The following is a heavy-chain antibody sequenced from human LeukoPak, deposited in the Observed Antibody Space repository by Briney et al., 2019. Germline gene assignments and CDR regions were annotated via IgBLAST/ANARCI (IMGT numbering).Heavy chain of an antibody. Sequence: GGSLRLSCVISGLTFSNYAMNWVRQAPGKGLEWISDISTDSGSTYHIESVRGRFTISRDNSRSTLYLQMNSLRADDAGVYYCASGLYGGVFDNWGQGTLVTVSS. CDR2: ISTDSGST. V-gene: IGHV3-23*01. CDR3: ASGLYGGVFDN. CDR1: GLTFSNYA. D-gene: IGHD4/OR15-4a*01. J-gene: IGHJ4*02.